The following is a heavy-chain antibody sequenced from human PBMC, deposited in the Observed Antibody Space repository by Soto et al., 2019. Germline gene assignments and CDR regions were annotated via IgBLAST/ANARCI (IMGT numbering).Heavy chain of an antibody. D-gene: IGHD3-3*01. J-gene: IGHJ5*01. CDR3: ARDIWSGDYKWFDS. CDR2: INHSGST. V-gene: IGHV4-34*01. CDR1: GGSFSGYY. Sequence: TSETLSLTCAVYGGSFSGYYWSWIRQPPGKGLEWIGEINHSGSTNYNPSLKSRVTISVDTSKNQFSLKLSSVTAAETAVYYCARDIWSGDYKWFDSWGPGTLVTVPQ.